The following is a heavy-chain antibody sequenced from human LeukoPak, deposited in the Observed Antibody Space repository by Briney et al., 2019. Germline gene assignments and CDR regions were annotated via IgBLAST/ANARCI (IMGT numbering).Heavy chain of an antibody. CDR1: GFTFSSYG. D-gene: IGHD2-21*02. V-gene: IGHV3-30*18. J-gene: IGHJ4*02. CDR2: ISYDGSNK. Sequence: GRSLRLSCAASGFTFSSYGMHWVRQAPGKGLEWVAVISYDGSNKYYADSVKGRFTISRDNSKNTLYLQMDSLRAEDTAVYYCAKLIGGGAVYSGDFDYGGKGTLATAPS. CDR3: AKLIGGGAVYSGDFDY.